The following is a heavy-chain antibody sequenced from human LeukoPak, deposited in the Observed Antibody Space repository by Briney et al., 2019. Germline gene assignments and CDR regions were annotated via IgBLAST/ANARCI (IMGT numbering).Heavy chain of an antibody. D-gene: IGHD5-12*01. CDR1: GGSITSSSYY. J-gene: IGHJ4*02. CDR3: ARSIVATIDPLDY. Sequence: PSETLSLTCTVSGGSITSSSYYWGWIRQPPGKGLEWIGSIYYSGSTYYNPSFKSRVTISVDTSKNQFSLKLSSVTAADTAVYYCARSIVATIDPLDYWGQGTLVTVSS. V-gene: IGHV4-39*01. CDR2: IYYSGST.